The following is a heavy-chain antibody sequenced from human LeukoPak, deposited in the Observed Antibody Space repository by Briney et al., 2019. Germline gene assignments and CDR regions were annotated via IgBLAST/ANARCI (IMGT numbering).Heavy chain of an antibody. J-gene: IGHJ5*02. D-gene: IGHD3-10*01. CDR3: VRLVVRGVIGP. Sequence: ASVKVSCKASGYTFVDYDINWVRQATGQGLEWMGWMNPNSGNTGYAQKFQGRVTFTRDTSISTAYMELSSLTSEDTAVYFCVRLVVRGVIGPWGQGTLVTVSS. CDR1: GYTFVDYD. CDR2: MNPNSGNT. V-gene: IGHV1-8*03.